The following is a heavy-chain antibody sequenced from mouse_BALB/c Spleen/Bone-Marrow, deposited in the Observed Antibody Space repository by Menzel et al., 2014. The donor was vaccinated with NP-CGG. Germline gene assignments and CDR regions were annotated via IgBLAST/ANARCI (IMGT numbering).Heavy chain of an antibody. D-gene: IGHD4-1*01. CDR1: GYTFTSYT. CDR3: AYWDLAY. CDR2: INPSSGYT. J-gene: IGHJ3*01. Sequence: VQAVESAAELARPGASAKMSCKASGYTFTSYTMHWVKQRPGQGLEWIGYINPSSGYTEYNQKFKYKTTLTADKSSSTAYMQLSSLTSEDSAVYYCAYWDLAYWGQGTLVTVSA. V-gene: IGHV1-4*02.